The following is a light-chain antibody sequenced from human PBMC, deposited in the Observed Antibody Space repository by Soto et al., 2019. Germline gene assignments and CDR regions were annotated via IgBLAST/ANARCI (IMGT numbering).Light chain of an antibody. CDR2: DVS. CDR3: FSYAGGYVV. J-gene: IGLJ2*01. CDR1: SSDIGGYNF. Sequence: QSALTQPRSVSGSPGQSVTISCTGTSSDIGGYNFVSWCQQHPGKVPKLMIYDVSKRPSGVPDRFSGSKSGNTASLTISGLQAEDEADYYCFSYAGGYVVFGGGTKLTVL. V-gene: IGLV2-11*01.